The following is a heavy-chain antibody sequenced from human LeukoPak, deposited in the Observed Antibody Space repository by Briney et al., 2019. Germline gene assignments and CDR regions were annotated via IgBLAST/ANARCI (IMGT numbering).Heavy chain of an antibody. Sequence: GGSLRLSCAASGFTFSSYSTNWVRQAPGKGLEWVSSISSSSSYIYYADSVKGRFTISRDNAKNSLYLQMNSLRAEDTAVYYCARVGYCSSTSCSSETHDYWGQGTLVTVSS. CDR2: ISSSSSYI. D-gene: IGHD2-2*03. V-gene: IGHV3-21*01. J-gene: IGHJ4*02. CDR3: ARVGYCSSTSCSSETHDY. CDR1: GFTFSSYS.